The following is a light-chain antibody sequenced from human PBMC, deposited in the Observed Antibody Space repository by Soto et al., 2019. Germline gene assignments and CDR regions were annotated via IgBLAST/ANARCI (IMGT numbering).Light chain of an antibody. V-gene: IGLV2-14*01. Sequence: QSALTQPASVSGSPGQSITISCTGTSSDVGGYNYVSWYQQHPGKAPKLMIYEVSNRPSGVSNRFSGSKSGNTASLTISGLQAEDEADYYCSSYTSRVYVFVTGTKVTVL. CDR2: EVS. CDR3: SSYTSRVYV. CDR1: SSDVGGYNY. J-gene: IGLJ1*01.